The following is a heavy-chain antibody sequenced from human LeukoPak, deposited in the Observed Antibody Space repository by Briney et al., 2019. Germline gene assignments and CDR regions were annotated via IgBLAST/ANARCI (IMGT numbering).Heavy chain of an antibody. CDR3: ARHLVIAAAGCDRGSPDDTFDI. Sequence: SETLSLTCTVSGGSISSSSYYWGWIRQPPGKGLEWIGSIYYSGSTYYDPSLKSRVTISVDTSKNQFSLKLSSVTAADTAVYYCARHLVIAAAGCDRGSPDDTFDIWGQGTMVTVSS. D-gene: IGHD6-13*01. CDR1: GGSISSSSYY. J-gene: IGHJ3*02. V-gene: IGHV4-39*01. CDR2: IYYSGST.